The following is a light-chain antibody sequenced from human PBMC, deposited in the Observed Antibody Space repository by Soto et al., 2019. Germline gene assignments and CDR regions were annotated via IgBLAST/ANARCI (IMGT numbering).Light chain of an antibody. CDR2: GAS. J-gene: IGKJ1*01. CDR3: QQYGSSYPWT. Sequence: EIVLTPSAGTLSLSPGERATLSCRASQSVSSNYLAWYQQKPGQAPRLLIYGASSRATGIPDRFSGSGSGTDFTLTIRRLEPEDFAVYYCQQYGSSYPWTFGQGTKVDIK. V-gene: IGKV3-20*01. CDR1: QSVSSNY.